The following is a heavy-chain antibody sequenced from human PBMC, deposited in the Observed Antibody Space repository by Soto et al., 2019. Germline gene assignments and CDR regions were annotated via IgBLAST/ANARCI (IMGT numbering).Heavy chain of an antibody. D-gene: IGHD3-22*01. CDR3: ARVTYYYEYDY. Sequence: PSETLSLTFAVSGGSISSGGYSWSWIRQPPGKGLEWIGYIYHSGSTYYNPSLKSRVTISVDRSKNQFSLKLSSVTAADTAVYYCARVTYYYEYDYWGQGTLVTVSS. CDR1: GGSISSGGYS. V-gene: IGHV4-30-2*01. CDR2: IYHSGST. J-gene: IGHJ4*02.